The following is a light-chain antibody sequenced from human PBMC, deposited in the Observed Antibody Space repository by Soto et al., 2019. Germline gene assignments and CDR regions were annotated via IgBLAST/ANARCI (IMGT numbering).Light chain of an antibody. V-gene: IGLV2-14*01. Sequence: QSVLTQPASVSGSPGQSITISCTGTSSDVGGYNYVSWYQQHPGKAPKLMIYEVSNRPSGVSNRFSGSKSGNTASLTISGLKAEDEADYYCSSYTSSSTIYVFAEGTKATVL. CDR1: SSDVGGYNY. CDR3: SSYTSSSTIYV. CDR2: EVS. J-gene: IGLJ1*01.